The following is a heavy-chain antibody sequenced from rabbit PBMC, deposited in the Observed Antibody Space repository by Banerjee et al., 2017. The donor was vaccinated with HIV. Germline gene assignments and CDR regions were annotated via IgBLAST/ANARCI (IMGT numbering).Heavy chain of an antibody. Sequence: QEQLEESGGGLVQPEGSLTLTCTASGFSFSSTYYMCWVRQAPGKGLEWIACIYGGSSGVTYYASWAKGRFTISKTSSTTVTLQMTSLTAADTATYFCARDLAGVIGWNFNLWGPGTLVTVS. CDR3: ARDLAGVIGWNFNL. CDR2: IYGGSSGVT. D-gene: IGHD4-1*01. J-gene: IGHJ4*01. CDR1: GFSFSSTYY. V-gene: IGHV1S45*01.